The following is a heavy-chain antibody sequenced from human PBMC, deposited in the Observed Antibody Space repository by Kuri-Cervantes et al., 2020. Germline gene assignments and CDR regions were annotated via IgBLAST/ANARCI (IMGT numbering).Heavy chain of an antibody. CDR2: IYTSGST. D-gene: IGHD2-2*01. CDR3: ARGRDIVVVPAYGLIFDY. V-gene: IGHV4-61*02. CDR1: GGPISSGSYY. J-gene: IGHJ4*02. Sequence: LRLSCTVSGGPISSGSYYWSWIRQPSGKGLEWIGRIYTSGSTNYNPSLKSRVTISVDTSKNQFSLKLSSVTAADTAVYYCARGRDIVVVPAYGLIFDYWGQGTLVTVSS.